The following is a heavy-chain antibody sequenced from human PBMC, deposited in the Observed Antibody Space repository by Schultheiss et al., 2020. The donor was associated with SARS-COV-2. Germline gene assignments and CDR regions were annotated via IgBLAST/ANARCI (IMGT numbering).Heavy chain of an antibody. CDR2: ISYDGSNK. J-gene: IGHJ6*02. CDR3: AKLYDFWSGPYGMDV. D-gene: IGHD3-3*01. CDR1: GFTFSSYG. V-gene: IGHV3-30*18. Sequence: GESLKISCAAFGFTFSSYGMHWVRQAPGKGLEWVAVISYDGSNKYYADSVKGRFTISRDNSKNTLYLQMNSLRAEDTAVYYCAKLYDFWSGPYGMDVWGQGTTVTVSS.